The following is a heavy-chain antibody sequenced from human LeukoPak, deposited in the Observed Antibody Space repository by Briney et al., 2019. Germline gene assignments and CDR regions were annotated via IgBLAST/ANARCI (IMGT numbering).Heavy chain of an antibody. Sequence: PSETLSLTCTVSGGSISSHYCSWIRQPPGKGLEWIGYIYYSGSTNYNPSLKSRVTISVDTSKNQFSLKLSSVPAADTAVYYCASASDLSGYGTYAFDIWGQGTMVTVSS. J-gene: IGHJ3*02. CDR2: IYYSGST. V-gene: IGHV4-59*11. D-gene: IGHD3-3*01. CDR1: GGSISSHY. CDR3: ASASDLSGYGTYAFDI.